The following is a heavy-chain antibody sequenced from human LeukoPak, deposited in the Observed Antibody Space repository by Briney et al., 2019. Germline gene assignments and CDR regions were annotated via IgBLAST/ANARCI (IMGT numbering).Heavy chain of an antibody. CDR1: GFTFSSYA. CDR3: AKSAAAAGRTYFDS. CDR2: VSGSGGST. Sequence: PGGSLRLSCAASGFTFSSYAMSWVRQAPGKGLEWVSDVSGSGGSTYYADSVKGRFTISRDNSKITLYLQMNSLRAEDTAVYYCAKSAAAAGRTYFDSWGQGTLVTVSS. D-gene: IGHD6-13*01. J-gene: IGHJ4*02. V-gene: IGHV3-23*01.